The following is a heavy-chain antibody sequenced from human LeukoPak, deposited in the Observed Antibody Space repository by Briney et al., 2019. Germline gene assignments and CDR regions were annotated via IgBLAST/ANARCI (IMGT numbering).Heavy chain of an antibody. D-gene: IGHD4-17*01. CDR1: GFTFSSYA. CDR2: ISGSGGST. Sequence: GVSLRLSCAASGFTFSSYAMSWVRQAPGKGLEWVSAISGSGGSTYYADSVKGRFTISRDNSKHTLYLQMNSLRAEDTAVYYCAKVEDDYGDYYFDYWGQGTLVTVSS. CDR3: AKVEDDYGDYYFDY. V-gene: IGHV3-23*01. J-gene: IGHJ4*02.